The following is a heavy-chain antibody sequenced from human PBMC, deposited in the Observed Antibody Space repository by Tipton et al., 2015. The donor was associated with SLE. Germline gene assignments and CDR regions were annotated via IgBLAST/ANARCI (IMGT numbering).Heavy chain of an antibody. J-gene: IGHJ3*02. V-gene: IGHV3-9*01. D-gene: IGHD3-3*01. Sequence: SLRLSCAASGFTFHDYAMHWVRQAPGKGLEWVSGISWNSDKRDYGDSVMGRFTISRDNARNSLYLQMNSLRAEDTALYYCAKWGITIFGVALDGFDMWGQGTMVTVSS. CDR2: ISWNSDKR. CDR3: AKWGITIFGVALDGFDM. CDR1: GFTFHDYA.